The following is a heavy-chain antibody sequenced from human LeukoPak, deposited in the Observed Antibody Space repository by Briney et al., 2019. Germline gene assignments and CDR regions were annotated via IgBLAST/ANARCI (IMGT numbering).Heavy chain of an antibody. J-gene: IGHJ4*02. V-gene: IGHV5-51*01. D-gene: IGHD3-22*01. CDR3: ARLDDGFYYYDIGFNF. CDR2: IYPGDSET. CDR1: GYSFTNYR. Sequence: GESLKISCKATGYSFTNYRIAWVRQVPGKGLEWMGIIYPGDSETTYSPSFQGQVTISVDKSINTAYLQWNALKASDTAMYYCARLDDGFYYYDIGFNFCGQGTRVTVAS.